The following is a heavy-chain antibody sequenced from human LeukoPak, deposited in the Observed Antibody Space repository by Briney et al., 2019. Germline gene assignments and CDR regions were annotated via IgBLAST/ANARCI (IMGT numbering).Heavy chain of an antibody. Sequence: GGSLRLSCAASGFTFSSYSMNWVRQAPGKGLEWVSSISSSSSYIYYADSVKGRFTISRDNAKNSLYLQMNSLRAEDTAVYYCARGRRHFNYYYMDVWGKGTTVT. V-gene: IGHV3-21*01. CDR1: GFTFSSYS. D-gene: IGHD2/OR15-2a*01. CDR2: ISSSSSYI. CDR3: ARGRRHFNYYYMDV. J-gene: IGHJ6*03.